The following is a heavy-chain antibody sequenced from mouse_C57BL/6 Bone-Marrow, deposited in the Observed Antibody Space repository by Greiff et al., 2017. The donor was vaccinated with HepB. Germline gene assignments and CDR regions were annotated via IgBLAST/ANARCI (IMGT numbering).Heavy chain of an antibody. CDR3: ARERPLGRYWYFDV. V-gene: IGHV1-53*01. CDR2: INPSNGGT. Sequence: VQLQQPGTELVKPGASVKLSCKASGYTFTSYWMHWVKQRPGQGLEWIGNINPSNGGTNYNEKFKSKATLTVDKSSSTAYMQLSSLTSEDSAVYYGARERPLGRYWYFDVWGTGTTVTVSS. CDR1: GYTFTSYW. J-gene: IGHJ1*03.